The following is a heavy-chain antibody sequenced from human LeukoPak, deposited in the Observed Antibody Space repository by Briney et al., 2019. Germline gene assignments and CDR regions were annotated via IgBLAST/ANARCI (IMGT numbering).Heavy chain of an antibody. CDR3: ARGRLRYLDWTRAYSDY. CDR1: GGTFSSYA. Sequence: SVKVSCEASGGTFSSYAISWVRQAPGQGLEWMGGIIPIFGTANYAQKFQGRVTITADESTSTAYMELSSLRSDDTAVYYCARGRLRYLDWTRAYSDYWGQGTLVTVSS. V-gene: IGHV1-69*01. CDR2: IIPIFGTA. D-gene: IGHD3-9*01. J-gene: IGHJ4*02.